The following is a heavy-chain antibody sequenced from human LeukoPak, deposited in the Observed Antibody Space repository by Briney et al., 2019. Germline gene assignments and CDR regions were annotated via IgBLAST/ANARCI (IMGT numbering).Heavy chain of an antibody. CDR2: ITSSRSCI. CDR3: VQGRDYNDASAYYIGDY. J-gene: IGHJ4*02. V-gene: IGHV3-21*04. Sequence: PGGSLRLSCAASGFTFSTHTMNWVRQAPGKGPEWVSSITSSRSCIYYTDSVKGLFTISRENSNDSLYLQTNILRAEATARCDIVQGRDYNDASAYYIGDYWGQGTLVTVSS. D-gene: IGHD3-22*01. CDR1: GFTFSTHT.